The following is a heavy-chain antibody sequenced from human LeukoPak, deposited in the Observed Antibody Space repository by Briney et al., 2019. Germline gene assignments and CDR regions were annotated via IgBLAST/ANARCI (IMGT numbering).Heavy chain of an antibody. V-gene: IGHV3-74*01. Sequence: QPGGSLRLSCAASGFTFSDYWMHWVRHAPGKGLVGVSRVNRDGSSTSYADSVKGRFTISRDNAKNTLSLQMNSLRAEDTAVYYCARDRSISAAGDTYWGQGTLVTVSS. J-gene: IGHJ4*02. CDR3: ARDRSISAAGDTY. CDR2: VNRDGSST. D-gene: IGHD6-13*01. CDR1: GFTFSDYW.